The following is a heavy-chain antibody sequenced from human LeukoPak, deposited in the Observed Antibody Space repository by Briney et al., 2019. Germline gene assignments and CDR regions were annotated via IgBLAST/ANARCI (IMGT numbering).Heavy chain of an antibody. CDR1: GFTFSTYS. D-gene: IGHD6-19*01. V-gene: IGHV3-21*01. CDR3: ARGPQWLAYDY. Sequence: GGSLRLSCAASGFTFSTYSMNWVRQAPGKGLEWVSSISGSSDYKYYADSVKGRFTSSRDNAKTSLYLQMNSLRVGDTAVYYCARGPQWLAYDYWGQGTLVTVSS. J-gene: IGHJ4*02. CDR2: ISGSSDYK.